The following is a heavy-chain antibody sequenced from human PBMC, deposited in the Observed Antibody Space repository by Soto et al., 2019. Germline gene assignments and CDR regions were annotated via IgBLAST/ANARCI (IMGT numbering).Heavy chain of an antibody. CDR3: ARGLITGSHYSGGWYYFDS. J-gene: IGHJ4*02. CDR1: GGSISSYY. V-gene: IGHV4-59*08. CDR2: SYYTGST. D-gene: IGHD6-19*01. Sequence: SETLSLTCTVSGGSISSYYWSWIRQPPGKGLEWIGYSYYTGSTNYNPSLKSRVTISVDTSKNQFSLKLGSVTAADTAVYYCARGLITGSHYSGGWYYFDSWGQGTQVTVSS.